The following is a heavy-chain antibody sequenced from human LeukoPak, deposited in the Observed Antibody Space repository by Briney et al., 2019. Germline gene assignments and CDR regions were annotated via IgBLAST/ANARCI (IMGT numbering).Heavy chain of an antibody. CDR1: GFTLSSYS. J-gene: IGHJ4*02. CDR3: AKGGRYSSSYKLDY. CDR2: ISGRGGST. D-gene: IGHD6-13*01. V-gene: IGHV3-23*01. Sequence: GGSLRLSCAASGFTLSSYSMSWVRQAPGKGLGWVAAISGRGGSTYYADSVKGRITISRDNSKNTLYLQMNSLRAEDTAVYYCAKGGRYSSSYKLDYWGQGTLVTVSS.